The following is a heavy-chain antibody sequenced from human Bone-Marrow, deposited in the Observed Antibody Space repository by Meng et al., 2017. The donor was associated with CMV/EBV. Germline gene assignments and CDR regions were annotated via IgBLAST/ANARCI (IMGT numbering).Heavy chain of an antibody. Sequence: GESLKISCVASGFTFNDYYIRWVRQAPGKGLEWIAYISFSGIPTDYADSMKGRFTISRDNAKKAVFLQIDSLRTEDTAIYYCARDLKAVAGTPYYYFYAMDLWGQGTTVTVSS. J-gene: IGHJ6*02. CDR1: GFTFNDYY. CDR3: ARDLKAVAGTPYYYFYAMDL. D-gene: IGHD6-19*01. CDR2: ISFSGIPT. V-gene: IGHV3-11*01.